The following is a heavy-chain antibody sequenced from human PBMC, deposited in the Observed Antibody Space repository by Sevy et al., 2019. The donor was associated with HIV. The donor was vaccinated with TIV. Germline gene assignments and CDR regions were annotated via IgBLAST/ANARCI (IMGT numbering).Heavy chain of an antibody. CDR2: TYYRSKWYN. V-gene: IGHV6-1*01. CDR1: GDSVSSNSAA. Sequence: SQTLSLTCAISGDSVSSNSAAWNWIRQSPSRGLEWLGRTYYRSKWYNDYAVSVKSRITINPDTSKNQFSLQLNSVTPEDTAVYYCVRAPPPYSSSLRGFDYWGQGTLVTVSS. CDR3: VRAPPPYSSSLRGFDY. J-gene: IGHJ4*02. D-gene: IGHD6-6*01.